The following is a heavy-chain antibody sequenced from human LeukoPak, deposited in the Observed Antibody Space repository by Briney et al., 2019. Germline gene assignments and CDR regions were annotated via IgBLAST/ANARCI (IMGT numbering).Heavy chain of an antibody. CDR3: ARVSSSWYQGFDY. CDR1: GFTFSSYG. J-gene: IGHJ4*02. V-gene: IGHV3-33*01. D-gene: IGHD6-13*01. CDR2: IWYDGSNK. Sequence: GRSLRLSCAASGFTFSSYGMHWVRQAPGKGLEWVAAIWYDGSNKYYADSVKGRFTISRDNSKNTLYLQMNSLRAEDTAVYYCARVSSSWYQGFDYWGQGTLVTVSS.